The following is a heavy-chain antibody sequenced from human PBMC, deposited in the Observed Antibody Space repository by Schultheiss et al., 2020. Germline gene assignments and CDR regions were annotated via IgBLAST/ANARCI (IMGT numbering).Heavy chain of an antibody. V-gene: IGHV4-59*01. Sequence: SETLSLTCTVSGGSISSYYWSWIRQPPGKRLEWIGYIYYSGSTYYNPSLKSRVTISVDTSKNQFSLKLSSVTAADTAVYYCAKQTRGVYYGSGSYSDYYYYYGMDVWGQGTTVTVSS. CDR1: GGSISSYY. CDR2: IYYSGST. D-gene: IGHD3-10*01. CDR3: AKQTRGVYYGSGSYSDYYYYYGMDV. J-gene: IGHJ6*02.